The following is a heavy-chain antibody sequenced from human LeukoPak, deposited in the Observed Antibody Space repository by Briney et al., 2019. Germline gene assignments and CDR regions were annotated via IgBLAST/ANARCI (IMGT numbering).Heavy chain of an antibody. CDR1: GFTFSSYA. J-gene: IGHJ4*02. V-gene: IGHV3-23*01. Sequence: GGSLRLSCAASGFTFSSYAMSWVRQAPGKGLEWVSAISGSGGSTYYADSVKGRFTISRDNSKNTLYLQMNSPRAEDTAVYYCAKKSRGTYNWNDWGQGTLVTVSS. D-gene: IGHD1-1*01. CDR2: ISGSGGST. CDR3: AKKSRGTYNWND.